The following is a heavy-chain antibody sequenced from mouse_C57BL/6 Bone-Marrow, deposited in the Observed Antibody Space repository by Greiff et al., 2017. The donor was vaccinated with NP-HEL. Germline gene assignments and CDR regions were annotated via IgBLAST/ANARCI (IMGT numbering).Heavy chain of an antibody. CDR2: IYPGAGDT. Sequence: QVQLKESGPELVKPGASVQISCKASGYAFSSSWMNWVKQRPGKGLEWIGRIYPGAGDTNYNGTFTGQATLTADKPSRTAYLPLTSLTSEDSAVYVCARGVTTVVVEYWGQGTTLTVSS. J-gene: IGHJ2*01. CDR3: ARGVTTVVVEY. D-gene: IGHD1-1*01. V-gene: IGHV1-82*01. CDR1: GYAFSSSW.